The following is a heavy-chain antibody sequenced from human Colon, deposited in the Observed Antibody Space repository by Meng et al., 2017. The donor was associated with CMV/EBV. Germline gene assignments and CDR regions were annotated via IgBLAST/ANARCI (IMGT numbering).Heavy chain of an antibody. CDR1: GDTFIAFG. CDR2: ISAYNGNT. J-gene: IGHJ4*02. V-gene: IGHV1-18*01. Sequence: VQLVQLGTEVKKPGAAGKVSCKASGDTFIAFGISWVRQAPGQGLEWMGWISAYNGNTNYAPEFQGRVTLTTDTSTTTDTSTTTVYMELRSLRSDDTAIYYCATELSRGGYWGQGTLVTVSS. CDR3: ATELSRGGY.